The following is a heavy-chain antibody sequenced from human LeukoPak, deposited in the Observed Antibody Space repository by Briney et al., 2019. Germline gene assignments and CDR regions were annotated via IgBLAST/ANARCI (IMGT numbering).Heavy chain of an antibody. V-gene: IGHV1-2*02. CDR2: IKPNSGGT. CDR1: GYTFTGYY. Sequence: GASVKVSCKASGYTFTGYYIHWVRQAPGQGLEWMGWIKPNSGGTNYAQKFQGRVTMTRDTSISTAYMELSRLRSDDTAVYYCAREGVRGIGLVDVWGKGTTVTISS. CDR3: AREGVRGIGLVDV. D-gene: IGHD3-10*01. J-gene: IGHJ6*04.